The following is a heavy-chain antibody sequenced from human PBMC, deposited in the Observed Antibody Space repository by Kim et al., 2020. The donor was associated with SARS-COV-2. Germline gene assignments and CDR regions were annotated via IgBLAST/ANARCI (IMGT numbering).Heavy chain of an antibody. CDR3: AQTSARSYSRGRDS. CDR2: IYYSGST. V-gene: IGHV4-61*01. Sequence: SETLSLTCTVSGGSVSSGSFYWTWIRQPPGKGLEWIGYIYYSGSTYYNPSLKSRVTLSLDTSKNQLSLKLSSVTAADTAIYYCAQTSARSYSRGRDSWGQGTLVTVSS. J-gene: IGHJ4*02. D-gene: IGHD2-15*01. CDR1: GGSVSSGSFY.